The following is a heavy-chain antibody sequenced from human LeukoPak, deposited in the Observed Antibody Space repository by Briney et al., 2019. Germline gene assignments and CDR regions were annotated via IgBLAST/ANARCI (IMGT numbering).Heavy chain of an antibody. Sequence: GGSLRLSCAASGFTFSNYWMSWVRQAPGKGLEWVANIKGDGSEKYYVDSVKGRFTISRDNAKNSLYLQVNSLRAEDTAVYYCGRVSQWAFDYWGQGTLVTVSS. CDR1: GFTFSNYW. D-gene: IGHD2-8*01. J-gene: IGHJ4*02. V-gene: IGHV3-7*01. CDR3: GRVSQWAFDY. CDR2: IKGDGSEK.